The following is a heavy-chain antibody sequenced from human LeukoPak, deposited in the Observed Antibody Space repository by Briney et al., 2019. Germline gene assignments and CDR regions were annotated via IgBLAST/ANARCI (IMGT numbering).Heavy chain of an antibody. Sequence: SETLSLTCAVYGGSFSGYYWSWIRQPPGKGLEWIGEINHSGSTNYNPSLKSRVTISVDTSKNQFSLKLSSVTAADTAVYYCAREGYYDSSGFYYGVDVWGQGTTVTVSS. CDR1: GGSFSGYY. J-gene: IGHJ6*02. D-gene: IGHD3-22*01. CDR3: AREGYYDSSGFYYGVDV. CDR2: INHSGST. V-gene: IGHV4-34*01.